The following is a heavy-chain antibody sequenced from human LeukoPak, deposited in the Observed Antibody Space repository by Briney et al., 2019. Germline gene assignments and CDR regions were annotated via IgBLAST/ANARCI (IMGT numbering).Heavy chain of an antibody. J-gene: IGHJ5*02. V-gene: IGHV3-23*01. CDR2: ISASGGST. CDR1: GFTFSSSA. CDR3: ARDFYPTSGSWYEGNWFDP. Sequence: GGSLRLSCAASGFTFSSSAMSWVRQVPGKGLEWVSGISASGGSTSYADSVRGRFTISRDNSKNTLYLQMNSLRAEDTAVYYCARDFYPTSGSWYEGNWFDPWGQGTLVTVSS. D-gene: IGHD6-13*01.